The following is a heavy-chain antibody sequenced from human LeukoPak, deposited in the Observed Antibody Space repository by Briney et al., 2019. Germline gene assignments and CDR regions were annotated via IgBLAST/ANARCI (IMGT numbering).Heavy chain of an antibody. CDR2: ISYDGSNK. V-gene: IGHV3-30-3*01. CDR3: ANILIPYSSGWLGPGGY. Sequence: PGRSLRLSCAASGFTFSSYAMHWVRQAPGKGLEWVAVISYDGSNKYYADSVKGRFTISRDNSKNTLYLQMNSLRAEDTAVYYCANILIPYSSGWLGPGGYWGQGTLVTVSS. CDR1: GFTFSSYA. J-gene: IGHJ4*02. D-gene: IGHD6-19*01.